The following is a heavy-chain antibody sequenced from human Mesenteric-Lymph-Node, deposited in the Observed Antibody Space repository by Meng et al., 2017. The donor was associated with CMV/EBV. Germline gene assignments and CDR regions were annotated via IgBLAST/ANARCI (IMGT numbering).Heavy chain of an antibody. Sequence: SCKASAFTVTRYHMHWVRQAPGRGLEWMGIIKSDGDTKIYAEKFHDRVTMTRDTSTSTLYLELSSLRSEDTAVYYCAREQPHTYFFDSWGQGALVTVSS. J-gene: IGHJ4*02. CDR2: IKSDGDTK. D-gene: IGHD5-18*01. V-gene: IGHV1-46*01. CDR3: AREQPHTYFFDS. CDR1: AFTVTRYH.